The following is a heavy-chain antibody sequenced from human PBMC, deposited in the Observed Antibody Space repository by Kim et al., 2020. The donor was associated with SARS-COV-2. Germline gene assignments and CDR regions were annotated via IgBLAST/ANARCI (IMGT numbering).Heavy chain of an antibody. CDR2: TSSSSSYI. CDR1: GFTFSSYS. D-gene: IGHD3-9*01. J-gene: IGHJ6*02. CDR3: ARDIRSDYDIWGPYAMDV. V-gene: IGHV3-21*01. Sequence: GGSLRLSCAASGFTFSSYSMNWVRQAPGKGPEWVSSTSSSSSYIYYADSVKGRFTIPRDNAKNSLYLQMNSLRAEDTAVYYCARDIRSDYDIWGPYAMDVWGQGATVTVSS.